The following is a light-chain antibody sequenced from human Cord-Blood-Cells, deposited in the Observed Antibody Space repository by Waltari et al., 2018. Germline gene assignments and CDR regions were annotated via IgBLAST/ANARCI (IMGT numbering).Light chain of an antibody. CDR2: EVS. V-gene: IGLV2-8*01. Sequence: QSALTQPPSASGSPGQSVTISCTGTSRDVRGFNYGSLYKQHPAKAPNLIIYEVSKRPSGVPDCFSGSKSGNTASLTVSELQAEDEADYYCSSYAGSNNWVFGGGTKLTVL. CDR1: SRDVRGFNY. CDR3: SSYAGSNNWV. J-gene: IGLJ3*02.